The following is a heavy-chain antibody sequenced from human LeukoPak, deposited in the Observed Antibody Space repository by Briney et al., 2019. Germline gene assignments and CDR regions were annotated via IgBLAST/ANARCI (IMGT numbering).Heavy chain of an antibody. CDR3: ARLTYCGGDCYFVDY. D-gene: IGHD2-21*02. CDR1: GGSISSYY. J-gene: IGHJ4*02. Sequence: SETLSLTCTVSGGSISSYYWSWIRQPAGKGLEWIGRIYTSGSTNYNPSLKSRVTMSVDTSKNQFSLKLSSVTAADTAVYYCARLTYCGGDCYFVDYWGQGTLVTVSS. V-gene: IGHV4-4*07. CDR2: IYTSGST.